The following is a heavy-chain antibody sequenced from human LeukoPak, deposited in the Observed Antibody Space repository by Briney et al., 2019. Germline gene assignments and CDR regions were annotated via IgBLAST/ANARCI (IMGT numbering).Heavy chain of an antibody. CDR1: GFSLYTRGVG. CDR2: ISLDDDK. CDR3: AHRRAAAGLDY. D-gene: IGHD6-13*01. Sequence: SGPTLFKPTQTLTLTCTFLGFSLYTRGVGVVWIRQPPGKALEWLAVISLDDDKRYSPSLKSRPTITKDTYKNQVVRTMTNMDPVDTATYYCAHRRAAAGLDYWGQGTLVTVSS. V-gene: IGHV2-5*02. J-gene: IGHJ4*02.